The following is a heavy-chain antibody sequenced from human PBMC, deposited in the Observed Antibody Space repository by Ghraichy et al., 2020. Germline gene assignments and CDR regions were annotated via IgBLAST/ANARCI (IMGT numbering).Heavy chain of an antibody. D-gene: IGHD2-8*01. Sequence: GGSLRLSCAASGFTVSSNYMSWVRQAPGKGLEWVSIIYSSGSTYYADSVKGRFTISRDNSKNTLYLQMNSLRAEDTAVYYCASFKYCTNGVCNYFDYWGQGTLVTVSS. J-gene: IGHJ4*02. CDR2: IYSSGST. CDR1: GFTVSSNY. CDR3: ASFKYCTNGVCNYFDY. V-gene: IGHV3-53*01.